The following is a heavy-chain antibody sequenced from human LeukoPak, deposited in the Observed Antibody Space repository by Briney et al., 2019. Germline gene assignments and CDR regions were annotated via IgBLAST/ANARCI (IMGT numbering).Heavy chain of an antibody. J-gene: IGHJ4*02. V-gene: IGHV4-30-4*01. D-gene: IGHD3-16*02. CDR1: GGSISSGDYY. Sequence: SETLSLTCTVSGGSISSGDYYWGWVRQPPGKGVEWIGYIYYSGSTYYNPSLKSRVAISVDTSKNQSSLKLSSVTAAHTAVYYSARGGWNDYVWGSYRYLDYWGQGTLVTVSS. CDR3: ARGGWNDYVWGSYRYLDY. CDR2: IYYSGST.